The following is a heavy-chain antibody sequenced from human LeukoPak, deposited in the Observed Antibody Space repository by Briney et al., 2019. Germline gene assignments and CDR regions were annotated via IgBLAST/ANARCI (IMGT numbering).Heavy chain of an antibody. J-gene: IGHJ3*02. CDR1: GGSFSGYY. D-gene: IGHD3-9*01. CDR3: ARHFDWFVRKAFDI. V-gene: IGHV4-34*01. Sequence: PSETLSLTRAVYGGSFSGYYWSWIRQPPGKGLEWIGEINHSGSTNYNPSLKSRVTISVDTSKNQFSLKLSSVTAADTAVYYCARHFDWFVRKAFDIWGQGTMVTVSS. CDR2: INHSGST.